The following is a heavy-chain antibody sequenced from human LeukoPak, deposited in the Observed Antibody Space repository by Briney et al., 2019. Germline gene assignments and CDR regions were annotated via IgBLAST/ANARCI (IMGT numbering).Heavy chain of an antibody. V-gene: IGHV3-30-3*02. J-gene: IGHJ5*02. D-gene: IGHD1/OR15-1a*01. CDR2: ISYDGSNK. CDR3: AKIQVNNPLKTSAGPQAT. Sequence: GGSLRLSCAASGFTFSSYGMHWVRQAPGKGLEWVAVISYDGSNKYYADSVKGRFTISRDNSKNTLYLQMNSLRAEDTAVYYCAKIQVNNPLKTSAGPQATWAKGTL. CDR1: GFTFSSYG.